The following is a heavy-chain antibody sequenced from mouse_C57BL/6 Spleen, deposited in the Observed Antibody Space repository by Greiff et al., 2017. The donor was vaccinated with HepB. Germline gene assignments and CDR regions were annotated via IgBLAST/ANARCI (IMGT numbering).Heavy chain of an antibody. CDR3: AKEGYGHYLDY. Sequence: QVQLQQPGAELVRPGTSVKLSCKASGYTFTSYWMHWVKQRPGQGLEWIGVIDPSDSYTNYNQKFKGKATLTVDTSSSTAYMQLSSLTSEDSAVYYCAKEGYGHYLDYWGQGTTLTVSS. D-gene: IGHD1-1*02. J-gene: IGHJ2*01. V-gene: IGHV1-59*01. CDR1: GYTFTSYW. CDR2: IDPSDSYT.